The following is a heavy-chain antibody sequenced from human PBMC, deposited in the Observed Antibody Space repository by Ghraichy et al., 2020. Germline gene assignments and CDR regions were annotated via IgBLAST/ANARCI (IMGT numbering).Heavy chain of an antibody. CDR1: GFTFSSYA. CDR2: ISGSGGST. V-gene: IGHV3-23*01. CDR3: AKAPLDLYDDFWSGYYTGYYYGMDV. J-gene: IGHJ6*02. D-gene: IGHD3-3*01. Sequence: GGSLRLSCAASGFTFSSYAMSWVRQAPGKGLEWVSAISGSGGSTYYADSVKGRFTISRDNSKNTLYLQMNSLRAEDTAVYYCAKAPLDLYDDFWSGYYTGYYYGMDVWGQGTTVTVSS.